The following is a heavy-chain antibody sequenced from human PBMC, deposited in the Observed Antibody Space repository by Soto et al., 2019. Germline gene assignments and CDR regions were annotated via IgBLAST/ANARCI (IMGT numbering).Heavy chain of an antibody. CDR3: ARVADCSGGRCYFSVDY. V-gene: IGHV4-30-4*01. Sequence: QVQLQESGPGLVKPSQTLSLTCTVSGGSISSGDYYWSWIRQPPGKGLEWVGCIYYSGSTYYNPSLRGRVTISVDTSKNQFSLKLSSVTAADTAVYYCARVADCSGGRCYFSVDYWGQGTLVTVSS. J-gene: IGHJ4*02. CDR1: GGSISSGDYY. D-gene: IGHD2-15*01. CDR2: IYYSGST.